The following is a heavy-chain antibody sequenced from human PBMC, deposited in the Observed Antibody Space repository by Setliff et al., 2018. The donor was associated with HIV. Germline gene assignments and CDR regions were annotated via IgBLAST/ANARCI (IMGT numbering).Heavy chain of an antibody. J-gene: IGHJ5*02. CDR2: IYSGGIT. Sequence: SETLSLTCAVSGGSISSAYWSWVRQPPGKGLEWIGYIYSGGITTYNPSLKSRVTISVDTSKNRFSLTLRSVTAAETAVYYCARTRSGTYYGEMNWFDPWGQGILVTVSS. CDR3: ARTRSGTYYGEMNWFDP. CDR1: GGSISSAY. D-gene: IGHD3-10*01. V-gene: IGHV4-59*08.